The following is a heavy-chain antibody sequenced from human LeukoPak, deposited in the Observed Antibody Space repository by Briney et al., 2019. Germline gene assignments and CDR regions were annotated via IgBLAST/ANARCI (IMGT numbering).Heavy chain of an antibody. Sequence: GGSLRLSCAASGFTFSSYSMNWVRQAPGKGLEWVSYISSSSSTIYYADSVKGRFTISRDNTKNSLYLQMNSLRAEDTAVYYCARDRGSGSYSDAFDIWGQGTMVTVSS. CDR2: ISSSSSTI. J-gene: IGHJ3*02. V-gene: IGHV3-48*04. CDR1: GFTFSSYS. D-gene: IGHD1-26*01. CDR3: ARDRGSGSYSDAFDI.